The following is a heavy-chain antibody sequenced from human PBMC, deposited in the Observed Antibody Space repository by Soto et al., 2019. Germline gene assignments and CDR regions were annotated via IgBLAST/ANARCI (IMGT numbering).Heavy chain of an antibody. Sequence: QVQLVQSGAEEKKPGASVKVSCKASGYTFTSYGMHWVRQAPGQRLEWMGWINAGNGNTKYSQKFQGRVTITRDTPASTAYMELGSLRSEDTGVYYCARSIVVVTALDYWGQGTLVTVSS. CDR1: GYTFTSYG. J-gene: IGHJ4*02. D-gene: IGHD2-21*02. CDR2: INAGNGNT. CDR3: ARSIVVVTALDY. V-gene: IGHV1-3*05.